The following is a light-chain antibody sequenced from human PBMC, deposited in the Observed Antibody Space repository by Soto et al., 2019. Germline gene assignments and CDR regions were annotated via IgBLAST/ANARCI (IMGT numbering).Light chain of an antibody. V-gene: IGKV3D-20*02. Sequence: EIVLTQSPGTLSLSPGERATLSCRASQSFNSIYLAWYQQKPGQAPRLLIYDASNRATGIPVRFSGSGSGTDFTLTISSLEPEDFAVYYCQQRTRWPMTFGQGTRLEIK. CDR3: QQRTRWPMT. CDR2: DAS. J-gene: IGKJ5*01. CDR1: QSFNSIY.